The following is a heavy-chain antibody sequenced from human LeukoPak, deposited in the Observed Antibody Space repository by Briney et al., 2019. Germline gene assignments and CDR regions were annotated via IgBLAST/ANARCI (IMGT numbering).Heavy chain of an antibody. CDR2: IKQDGSEK. J-gene: IGHJ4*02. CDR1: GFTFSSYW. V-gene: IGHV3-7*03. D-gene: IGHD6-13*01. CDR3: AKVRSSSWHQWPFPYYFDY. Sequence: GGSLRLSCAASGFTFSSYWMSWVRQAPGKGLEWVANIKQDGSEKYYVDSVKGRFTISRDNSKNTLYLQMNSLRAEDTAVYYCAKVRSSSWHQWPFPYYFDYWGQGTLVTVSS.